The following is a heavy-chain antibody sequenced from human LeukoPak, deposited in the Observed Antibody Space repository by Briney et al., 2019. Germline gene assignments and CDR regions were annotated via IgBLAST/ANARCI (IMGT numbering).Heavy chain of an antibody. CDR3: AKVPMVRWYFDL. CDR1: GCTFSSSA. CDR2: ISGSGGRT. J-gene: IGHJ2*01. Sequence: GGSLRLSCAASGCTFSSSAMTGVRQAPGKGLEWVSGISGSGGRTYDADSVKGGCTISRDNSNNTLQLQMTSLRVEDTALYHCAKVPMVRWYFDLWGRGTLVTVSS. D-gene: IGHD4/OR15-4a*01. V-gene: IGHV3-23*01.